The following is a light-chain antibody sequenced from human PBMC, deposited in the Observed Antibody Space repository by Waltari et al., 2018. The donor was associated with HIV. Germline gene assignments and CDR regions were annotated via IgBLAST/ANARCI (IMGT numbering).Light chain of an antibody. J-gene: IGLJ2*01. CDR1: SSNIGSKY. V-gene: IGLV1-47*01. CDR2: RNN. Sequence: QSVLTQPPSASGTPGQRVTISCSGSSSNIGSKYVYWYQQLPGTAPKLLIYRNNPRPSGVPDRFSGSKSGTSASLAISGLRSEDEADYYCAAWDDSLSGVVFGGGTKLTVL. CDR3: AAWDDSLSGVV.